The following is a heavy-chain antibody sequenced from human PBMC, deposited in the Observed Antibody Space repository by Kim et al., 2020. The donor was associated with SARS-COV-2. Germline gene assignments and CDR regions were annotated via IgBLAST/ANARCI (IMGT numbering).Heavy chain of an antibody. J-gene: IGHJ4*02. D-gene: IGHD2-15*01. CDR2: IRHKPNNYTT. Sequence: GGSLRLSCAASGFTFSDHHMDWVRQAPGKGQEWVGRIRHKPNNYTTEYAASGKGRFTISRDDSKKSLYLQMDSLKIEDTALYYCGKVASNYWGQGNLVTVSS. CDR1: GFTFSDHH. CDR3: GKVASNY. V-gene: IGHV3-72*01.